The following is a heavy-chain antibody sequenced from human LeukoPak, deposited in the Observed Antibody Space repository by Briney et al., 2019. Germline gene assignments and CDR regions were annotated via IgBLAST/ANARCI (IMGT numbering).Heavy chain of an antibody. Sequence: GGSLRLSCAASGFTFSSYAMSWVRQAPGKGLEWVLAIYIGCSPYYADSVKGRFTISRHNSKNTLYLQMNSLRAEDTAVYYCARFEGGYYSRYFDYWGQGTLVTVSS. D-gene: IGHD3-3*01. V-gene: IGHV3-53*04. CDR3: ARFEGGYYSRYFDY. CDR2: IYIGCSP. J-gene: IGHJ4*02. CDR1: GFTFSSYA.